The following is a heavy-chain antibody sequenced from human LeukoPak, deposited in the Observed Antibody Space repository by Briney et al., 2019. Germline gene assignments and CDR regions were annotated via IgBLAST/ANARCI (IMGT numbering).Heavy chain of an antibody. CDR3: ARERYCSSTSCYGYYYYYYGMDV. CDR1: GGSFSGYY. Sequence: PSETLSLTCAVYGGSFSGYYWSWIRQPPGKGLEWIGEINHSGSTNYNPSLKSRVTISVDTSKNQFSLKLSSVTAADTAVYYCARERYCSSTSCYGYYYYYYGMDVWGQGTTVTVSS. V-gene: IGHV4-34*01. D-gene: IGHD2-2*01. J-gene: IGHJ6*02. CDR2: INHSGST.